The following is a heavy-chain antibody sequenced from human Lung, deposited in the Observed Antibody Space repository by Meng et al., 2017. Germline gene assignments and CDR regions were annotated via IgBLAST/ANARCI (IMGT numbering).Heavy chain of an antibody. CDR3: ARDKPPNDV. CDR2: MSFDGAQI. J-gene: IGHJ2*01. CDR1: GFNFNTYA. V-gene: IGHV3-30*01. Sequence: QVVLVESGGGVVQPGGSLRLSCAASGFNFNTYAMHWVRQAPGKGLEWVSLMSFDGAQIYYSDSVRGRFTISRDNSKNTLYLQMNSLRAEDTAVYYCARDKPPNDVWGRGTLVTVSS.